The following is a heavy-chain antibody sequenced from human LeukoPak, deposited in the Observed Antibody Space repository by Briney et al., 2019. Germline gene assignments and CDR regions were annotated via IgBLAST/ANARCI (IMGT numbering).Heavy chain of an antibody. Sequence: GASVKVSCKASGYTFTGYYMHWVRQVPGQGLEWMGWINPNSGGTNYAQKFQGRVTMTRDTSISTAYMELSRLRSDDTAVYYCARDRHVFGGYSSSWYLSWDFDYWGQGTLVTVSS. CDR3: ARDRHVFGGYSSSWYLSWDFDY. CDR2: INPNSGGT. D-gene: IGHD6-13*01. V-gene: IGHV1-2*02. CDR1: GYTFTGYY. J-gene: IGHJ4*02.